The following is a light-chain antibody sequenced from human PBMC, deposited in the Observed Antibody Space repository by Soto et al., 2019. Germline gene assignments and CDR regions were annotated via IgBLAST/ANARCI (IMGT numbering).Light chain of an antibody. J-gene: IGLJ2*01. CDR3: TSYTTSSTRI. Sequence: QSALTQPASVSGSPGQSITIACTGTSSEVGVYNYVSWYQQHPGKAPKLMIYDVSNRPSGVSNRFSGSKSGNTASLTISGLQAEDEADYYCTSYTTSSTRIFGGGTKVTGL. V-gene: IGLV2-14*03. CDR1: SSEVGVYNY. CDR2: DVS.